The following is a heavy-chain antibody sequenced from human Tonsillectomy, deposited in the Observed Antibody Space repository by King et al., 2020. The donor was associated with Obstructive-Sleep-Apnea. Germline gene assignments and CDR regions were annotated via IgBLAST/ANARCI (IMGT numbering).Heavy chain of an antibody. D-gene: IGHD5-18*01. J-gene: IGHJ4*02. CDR2: IKSKAYGGTS. CDR3: TRGASYGYDY. V-gene: IGHV3-49*03. CDR1: GFTFGDYA. Sequence: VQLVESGGGLIQPGRSLRLSCTNSGFTFGDYAMGGFRQAPGKGLEWVGFIKSKAYGGTSVYAASVKGRFTISRDDSKSIAYLQMNSLTTEDTAVYYCTRGASYGYDYWGQGTLVTVSS.